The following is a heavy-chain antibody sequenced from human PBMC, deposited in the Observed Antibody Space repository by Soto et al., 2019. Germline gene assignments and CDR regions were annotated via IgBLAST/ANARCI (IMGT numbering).Heavy chain of an antibody. D-gene: IGHD5-12*01. J-gene: IGHJ6*03. V-gene: IGHV3-11*01. CDR1: GFTFSDYY. Sequence: PGGSLRLSCAASGFTFSDYYMSWIRQAPGKGLEWVSYISSSGSTIYYADSVKGRFTISRDNAKNSLYLRMNSLGAEDTAVYYCARDVSGYDYYYYYYMDVWGKGTTVTVSS. CDR3: ARDVSGYDYYYYYYMDV. CDR2: ISSSGSTI.